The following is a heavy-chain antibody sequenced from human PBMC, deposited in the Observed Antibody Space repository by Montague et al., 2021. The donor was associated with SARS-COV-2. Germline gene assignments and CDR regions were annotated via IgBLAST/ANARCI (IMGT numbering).Heavy chain of an antibody. CDR1: DGSVSAYF. CDR2: VDRSGTA. CDR3: ARGRDSGTYFGTKYYFQYGLDV. D-gene: IGHD3-10*01. J-gene: IGHJ6*02. V-gene: IGHV4-34*01. Sequence: SETLSLTCDFSDGSVSAYFWSWVRQLPGKGLEWIGQVDRSGTAHYSPSLQNRLTLSVDASNNQVSLNLTSMTATDTATYYCARGRDSGTYFGTKYYFQYGLDVWGQGTTGTGSS.